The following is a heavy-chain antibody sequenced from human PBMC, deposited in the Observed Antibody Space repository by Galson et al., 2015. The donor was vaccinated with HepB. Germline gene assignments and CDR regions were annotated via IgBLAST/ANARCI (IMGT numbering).Heavy chain of an antibody. Sequence: SVKVSCKASGYTFTSYAMNWVRQAPGQGLEWMGWINTNTGNPTYAQGFTGRFVFSLDTSVSTAYLQISSLKAEDTAVYYCARDLGWYTPTPTSFFDYWGQGTLVTVSS. CDR1: GYTFTSYA. CDR3: ARDLGWYTPTPTSFFDY. J-gene: IGHJ4*02. V-gene: IGHV7-4-1*02. D-gene: IGHD6-19*01. CDR2: INTNTGNP.